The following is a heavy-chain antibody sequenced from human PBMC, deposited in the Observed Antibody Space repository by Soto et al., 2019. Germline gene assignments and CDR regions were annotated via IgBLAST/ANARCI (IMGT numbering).Heavy chain of an antibody. V-gene: IGHV1-69*13. J-gene: IGHJ4*02. CDR3: ARGVHYDSSGYYYFY. D-gene: IGHD3-22*01. CDR1: GGTFSNYA. Sequence: ASVKVSCKASGGTFSNYAIDWVRQAPGQGLEWMGGITPVFGTANYAQKFQGRITVTADESTSTAYMELRSLRSEDTAVYYCARGVHYDSSGYYYFYWGQGTLVTVSS. CDR2: ITPVFGTA.